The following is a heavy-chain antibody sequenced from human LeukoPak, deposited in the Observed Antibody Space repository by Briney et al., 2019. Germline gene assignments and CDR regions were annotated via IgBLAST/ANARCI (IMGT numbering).Heavy chain of an antibody. CDR3: ARDPGGYCSGGSCFVPYYFDY. V-gene: IGHV1-69*05. Sequence: ANYSQKFQGRVTITTDESTSTAYMELSSLRSEDTAVYYSARDPGGYCSGGSCFVPYYFDYWGQGTLVTVSS. J-gene: IGHJ4*02. CDR2: A. D-gene: IGHD2-15*01.